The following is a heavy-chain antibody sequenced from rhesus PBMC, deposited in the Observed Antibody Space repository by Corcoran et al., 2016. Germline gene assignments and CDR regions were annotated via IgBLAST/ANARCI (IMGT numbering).Heavy chain of an antibody. CDR2: ISIGGATT. V-gene: IGHV3-178*01. CDR1: GFTVCANN. Sequence: EVQLVESGGGWAKPGGSLRLSCAAAGFTVCANNMDWVRQSPGKGLEWVSRISIGGATTWYADSVKDRFTISRENAKNTLFLQMDSLRTEDTAVYYCASEYSNFLNYWGQGVLVTVSS. J-gene: IGHJ4*01. D-gene: IGHD4-23*01. CDR3: ASEYSNFLNY.